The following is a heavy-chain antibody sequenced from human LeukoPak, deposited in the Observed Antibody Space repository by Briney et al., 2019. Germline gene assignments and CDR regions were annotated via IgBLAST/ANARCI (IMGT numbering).Heavy chain of an antibody. CDR3: ASYRVSHGMDV. D-gene: IGHD1-26*01. V-gene: IGHV3-7*01. CDR2: IKGDGSEK. Sequence: PGGSLRLPCAASGFTFSTYWMAWVRQAPGKGLEWVANIKGDGSEKYHGDSVTGRFTISRDNAKNPLYLQMNSLRAEDTAIYYCASYRVSHGMDVWGQGTTVTVSS. J-gene: IGHJ6*02. CDR1: GFTFSTYW.